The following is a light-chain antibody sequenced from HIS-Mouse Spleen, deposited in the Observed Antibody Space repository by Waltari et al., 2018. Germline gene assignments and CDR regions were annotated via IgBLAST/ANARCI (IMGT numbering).Light chain of an antibody. J-gene: IGLJ1*01. V-gene: IGLV2-23*01. Sequence: QSALTQPASVSGSPGQSTTISCTGTSSDVGSYNLVSWYQQHPGKAPKLMIYEGSKRPSGVSNRFSGYKSGNTASLTISGLQAEDEADYYCCSYAGSSTYVFGTGTKVTVL. CDR3: CSYAGSSTYV. CDR2: EGS. CDR1: SSDVGSYNL.